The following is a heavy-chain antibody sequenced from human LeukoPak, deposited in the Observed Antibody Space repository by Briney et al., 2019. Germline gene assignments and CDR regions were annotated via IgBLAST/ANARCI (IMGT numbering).Heavy chain of an antibody. J-gene: IGHJ4*02. D-gene: IGHD1-26*01. V-gene: IGHV3-21*01. CDR2: ISPGGGPT. Sequence: KAGGSLRLSCAGSGFPFSIYGMNWVRQAPGKGLEWVSGISPGGGPTYYADSVKGRFTISRDNAKNSLYLQMNSLRAEDTAVYYCARDTVEWELRYFVYWGQGTLVTVSS. CDR1: GFPFSIYG. CDR3: ARDTVEWELRYFVY.